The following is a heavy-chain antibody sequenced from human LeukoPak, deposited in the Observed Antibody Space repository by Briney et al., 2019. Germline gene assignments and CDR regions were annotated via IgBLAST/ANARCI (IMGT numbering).Heavy chain of an antibody. Sequence: ASVNVSCKASGYTFSGYSMHWVRQAPGQGPEWMGMINPSSGSATYAQKFQGSVTMTRDTSTATLYMALRSLRSEDTAVYYCARDWAHGSFAYWGQGTPVIVSS. CDR1: GYTFSGYS. V-gene: IGHV1-46*01. CDR2: INPSSGSA. J-gene: IGHJ4*02. D-gene: IGHD3-10*01. CDR3: ARDWAHGSFAY.